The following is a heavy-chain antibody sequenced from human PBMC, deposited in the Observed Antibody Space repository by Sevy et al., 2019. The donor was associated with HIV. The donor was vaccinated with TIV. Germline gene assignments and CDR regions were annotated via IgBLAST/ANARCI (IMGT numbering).Heavy chain of an antibody. CDR1: GFTFNDYA. Sequence: GGSLRLSCAASGFTFNDYAMHWVRQAPGKGLEWVSGISWNGGSIGYADSVKGRFTISRDNSKNALYLQMNSLRAEDTALYYCAKDISPSIVATMTGCFDYWGQGTMVTVSS. V-gene: IGHV3-9*01. CDR2: ISWNGGSI. CDR3: AKDISPSIVATMTGCFDY. J-gene: IGHJ4*02. D-gene: IGHD5-12*01.